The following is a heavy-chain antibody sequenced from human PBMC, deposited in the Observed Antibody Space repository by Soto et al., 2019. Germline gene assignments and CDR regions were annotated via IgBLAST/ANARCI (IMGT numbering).Heavy chain of an antibody. CDR1: GGTFSSYA. CDR2: IIPTFGTA. J-gene: IGHJ1*01. V-gene: IGHV1-69*13. Sequence: GASVKVSCKASGGTFSSYAISWVRQAPGQGLEWMGGIIPTFGTANYAQKFQGRVTITADESTSTAYMELSSLRSEDTAVYYCARGQQLASEYFQHWGQGTLVTVSS. D-gene: IGHD6-13*01. CDR3: ARGQQLASEYFQH.